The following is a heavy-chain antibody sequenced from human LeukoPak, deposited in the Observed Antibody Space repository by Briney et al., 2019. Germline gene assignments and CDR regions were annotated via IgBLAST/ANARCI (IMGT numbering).Heavy chain of an antibody. CDR3: ASFNACGGDCYSSPDYFDY. CDR2: IIPIFGTA. CDR1: GGTFSSYA. V-gene: IGHV1-69*13. D-gene: IGHD2-21*01. J-gene: IGHJ4*02. Sequence: ASVKVSCKASGGTFSSYAISWVRQAPGQGLEWMGRIIPIFGTANYAQKFQGRVTITADESTSTAYMELSSLRSEDTAVYYCASFNACGGDCYSSPDYFDYWGQGTLVTVSS.